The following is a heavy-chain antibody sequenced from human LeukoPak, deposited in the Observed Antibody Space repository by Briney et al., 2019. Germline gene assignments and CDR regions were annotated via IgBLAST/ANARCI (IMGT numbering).Heavy chain of an antibody. CDR3: AKDPYGGNSDWYFDL. Sequence: GGSLRLSCAASGFTFSSYSMNWVRQAPGKGLEWVSSISSSSSYIYYADSVKGRFTISRDNAKNSLYLQMNSLRAEDTAVYYCAKDPYGGNSDWYFDLWGRGTLVTVSS. CDR1: GFTFSSYS. D-gene: IGHD4-23*01. V-gene: IGHV3-21*04. CDR2: ISSSSSYI. J-gene: IGHJ2*01.